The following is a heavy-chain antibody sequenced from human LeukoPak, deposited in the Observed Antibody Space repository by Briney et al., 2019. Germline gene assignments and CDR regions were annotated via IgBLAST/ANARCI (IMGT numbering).Heavy chain of an antibody. V-gene: IGHV1-2*02. D-gene: IGHD2-21*01. Sequence: ASVKVSCKTSGYSFTDYYMHWVRQAPGQRHECIGWINPNSGGTSSAQKFQGRVTMTRDTSITTVYMEVSWLTSDDTAIYYCARADRLHGGPYLIGPWGQGTLVTVSS. CDR2: INPNSGGT. J-gene: IGHJ5*02. CDR3: ARADRLHGGPYLIGP. CDR1: GYSFTDYY.